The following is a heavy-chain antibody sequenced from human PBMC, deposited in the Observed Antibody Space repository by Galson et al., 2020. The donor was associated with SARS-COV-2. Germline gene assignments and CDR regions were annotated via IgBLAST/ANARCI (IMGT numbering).Heavy chain of an antibody. J-gene: IGHJ2*01. CDR3: AREADSSSWGDGYFDL. CDR2: IWYDGSNK. V-gene: IGHV3-33*01. D-gene: IGHD6-13*01. Sequence: GRSLRLSCAASGFTFSSYGMHWVRQAPGKGLEWVAVIWYDGSNKYYADSVKGRFTISRDNSKNTLYLQMNSLRAEDTAVYYCAREADSSSWGDGYFDLWGRGTLVTGSS. CDR1: GFTFSSYG.